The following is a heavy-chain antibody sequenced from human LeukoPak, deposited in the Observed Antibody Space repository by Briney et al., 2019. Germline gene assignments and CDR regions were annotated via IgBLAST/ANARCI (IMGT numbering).Heavy chain of an antibody. CDR3: ASAREYCINSNCYEYFQD. J-gene: IGHJ1*01. CDR1: GLTVRTSS. V-gene: IGHV3-53*01. Sequence: PGGSLRLSCATSGLTVRTSSMSCVRQAPGKGLEWVAVIYSSGSTYYKDSVNGRCTISRDTSKSSMYLQMDHLRAEDTAVYYCASAREYCINSNCYEYFQDWGQGTLVTVSS. CDR2: IYSSGST. D-gene: IGHD2-2*01.